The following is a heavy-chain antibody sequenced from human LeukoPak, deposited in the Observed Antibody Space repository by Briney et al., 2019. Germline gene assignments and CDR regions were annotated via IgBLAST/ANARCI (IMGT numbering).Heavy chain of an antibody. CDR2: IYYSGST. D-gene: IGHD3-22*01. J-gene: IGHJ5*02. V-gene: IGHV4-39*07. CDR1: GGSISSSSYY. Sequence: SETLSLTCTVSGGSISSSSYYWGWIRQPPGKGLEWIGSIYYSGSTYYNPSLKSRVTISVDTSKNQFSLKLSSVTAADTAVYFCARGDYSDSQRFDPWGQGILVTVSS. CDR3: ARGDYSDSQRFDP.